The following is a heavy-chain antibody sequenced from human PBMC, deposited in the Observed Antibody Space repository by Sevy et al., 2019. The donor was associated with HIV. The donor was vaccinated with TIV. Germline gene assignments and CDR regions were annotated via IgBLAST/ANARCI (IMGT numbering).Heavy chain of an antibody. CDR1: GGSISSGDYY. CDR3: ARDQGVGVTQGYYFDY. CDR2: IYYSGST. V-gene: IGHV4-30-4*01. Sequence: SETLSLTCTVSGGSISSGDYYWSWIRQPPGKGLEWIGYIYYSGSTYYNPSLKSRVTISVDTYKNQFSLKLMSVTAADTAVYYCARDQGVGVTQGYYFDYWGQGTLVTVSS. J-gene: IGHJ4*02. D-gene: IGHD2-21*02.